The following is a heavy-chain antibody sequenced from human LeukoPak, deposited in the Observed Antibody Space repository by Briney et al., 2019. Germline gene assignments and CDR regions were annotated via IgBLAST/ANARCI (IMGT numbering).Heavy chain of an antibody. CDR1: GGSISSYY. D-gene: IGHD1-26*01. J-gene: IGHJ4*02. CDR2: IYYSGST. Sequence: SETLSLTCTVSGGSISSYYWSWIRQPPGKGLEGIGYIYYSGSTNYNPSLKSRVTISVDTSKNQFSLKLSSVTAADTAVYYFAGTLVGATPFDYWGQGTLVTVSS. V-gene: IGHV4-59*01. CDR3: AGTLVGATPFDY.